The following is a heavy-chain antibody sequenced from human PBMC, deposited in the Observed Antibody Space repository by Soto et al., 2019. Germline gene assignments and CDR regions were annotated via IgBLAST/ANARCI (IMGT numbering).Heavy chain of an antibody. CDR1: GYTFTGYY. V-gene: IGHV1-2*04. CDR3: ARGNIVVVVAAPLAGGSIDY. J-gene: IGHJ4*02. CDR2: INPNSGGT. D-gene: IGHD2-15*01. Sequence: ASVKVSCKASGYTFTGYYMHWVRQAPGQGLEWMGWINPNSGGTNYAQKFQGWVTMTRDTSISTAYMELSRLRSDDTAVYYCARGNIVVVVAAPLAGGSIDYWGQGTLVTVSS.